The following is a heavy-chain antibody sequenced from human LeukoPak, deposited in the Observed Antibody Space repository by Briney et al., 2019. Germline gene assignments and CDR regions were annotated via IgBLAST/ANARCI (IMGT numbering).Heavy chain of an antibody. CDR2: IKHDGGEK. Sequence: GGSLRLSCAATGFTFSNFWMSWVRQAPGKGLEWVANIKHDGGEKYYVDSVKGRFTISRDNSKNTLYLQMNSLRAEDTAVYYCARELGSYSSSSQGDYWGQGTLVTVSS. CDR3: ARELGSYSSSSQGDY. J-gene: IGHJ4*02. D-gene: IGHD6-6*01. CDR1: GFTFSNFW. V-gene: IGHV3-7*01.